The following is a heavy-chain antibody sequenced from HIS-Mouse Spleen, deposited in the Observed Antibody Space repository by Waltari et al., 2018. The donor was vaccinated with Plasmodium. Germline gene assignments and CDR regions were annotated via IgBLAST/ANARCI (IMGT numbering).Heavy chain of an antibody. J-gene: IGHJ2*01. CDR2: RKQDGSEK. D-gene: IGHD6-13*01. V-gene: IGHV3-7*01. CDR3: ASSWYWYFDL. CDR1: GFTFSSYW. Sequence: EVQLVESGGGLVQPGGSLRLSCAASGFTFSSYWMSWVRQAAGKGREGVANRKQDGSEKDYVDSVKGRFTISRDNAKNSLYLQMNSLRAEDTAVYYCASSWYWYFDLWGRGTLVTVSS.